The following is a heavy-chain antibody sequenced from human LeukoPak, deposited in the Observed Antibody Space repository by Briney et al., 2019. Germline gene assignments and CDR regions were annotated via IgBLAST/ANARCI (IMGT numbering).Heavy chain of an antibody. J-gene: IGHJ4*02. V-gene: IGHV3-30*02. CDR3: TKAPLMSCTGAFCYPFDS. CDR1: GFTFSEFG. Sequence: PGGSLRLSCVASGFTFSEFGMHWVRQAPGKGLEWVGFVRFEGTEKFYADSVKGRFTVSRDNSRNTLYLQMNNLRIEDSAVYYCTKAPLMSCTGAFCYPFDSWGQGVLVTVSS. CDR2: VRFEGTEK. D-gene: IGHD2-8*02.